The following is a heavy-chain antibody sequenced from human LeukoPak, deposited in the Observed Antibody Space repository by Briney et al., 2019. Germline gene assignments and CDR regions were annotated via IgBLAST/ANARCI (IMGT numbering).Heavy chain of an antibody. CDR3: ASLEGYYYDSSPI. J-gene: IGHJ4*02. Sequence: GGSLRLSCAASGFTFSSYWMHWVRQAPGKGLVWVSRINSDGSSTSYADSVKGRFTIPRDNAKNTLYLQMNSLRAEDTAVYYCASLEGYYYDSSPIWGQGTLVTVSS. D-gene: IGHD3-22*01. CDR2: INSDGSST. CDR1: GFTFSSYW. V-gene: IGHV3-74*01.